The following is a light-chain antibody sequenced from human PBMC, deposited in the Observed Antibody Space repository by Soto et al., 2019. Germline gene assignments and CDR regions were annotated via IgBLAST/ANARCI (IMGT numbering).Light chain of an antibody. CDR3: QQRSNWRVT. J-gene: IGKJ4*01. CDR1: QSVSSY. V-gene: IGKV3-11*01. CDR2: DAS. Sequence: EIVLTQSPATLSLSPGERPTLSGRASQSVSSYLAWYQQKPGQAPRLLIYDASNRATGIPARFSGSGSGTDFTLTISSLEPEDFAIYYCQQRSNWRVTFGGGTKVEIK.